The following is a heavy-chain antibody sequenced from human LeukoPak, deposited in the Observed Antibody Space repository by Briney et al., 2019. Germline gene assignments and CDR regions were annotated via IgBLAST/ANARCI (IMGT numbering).Heavy chain of an antibody. Sequence: SETLSLTCTVSAGSIRNFYWTWIRQPAGKGLEWIGRIYTSGRTNYNPSLKSRVTISVDTSKNQFSLKLSSVTAADTAVYYCARASIVGAIDYWGQGTLVTVSS. CDR2: IYTSGRT. J-gene: IGHJ4*02. D-gene: IGHD1-26*01. CDR3: ARASIVGAIDY. V-gene: IGHV4-4*07. CDR1: AGSIRNFY.